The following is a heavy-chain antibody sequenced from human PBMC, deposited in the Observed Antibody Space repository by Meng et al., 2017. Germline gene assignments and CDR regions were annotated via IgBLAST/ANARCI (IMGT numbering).Heavy chain of an antibody. CDR2: ISSSGSTI. CDR3: ARGSYDYVWGSYRKFDY. D-gene: IGHD3-16*02. J-gene: IGHJ4*02. V-gene: IGHV3-48*03. CDR1: GFTFSSYE. Sequence: GESLKISCAASGFTFSSYEMNWVRQAPGKGLEWVSYISSSGSTIYYADSVKGRFTISRDNAKNSLYLQMNSLRAEDTAVYYCARGSYDYVWGSYRKFDYWGQGTLVTVSS.